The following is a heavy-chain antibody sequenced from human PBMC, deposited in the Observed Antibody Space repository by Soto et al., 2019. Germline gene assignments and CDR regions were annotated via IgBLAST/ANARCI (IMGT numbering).Heavy chain of an antibody. Sequence: ASVKVSCKTSGYTFTDYYTPWVRQAPGQGLEWMGWMNPKRGGAYFAQKFQGRVTLTRDTSIGKAYIEVNSLTSDDTAVYFCTRENIENSDGLYYPFEIWGQRTTVTVSS. CDR2: MNPKRGGA. D-gene: IGHD5-18*01. CDR1: GYTFTDYY. J-gene: IGHJ3*02. CDR3: TRENIENSDGLYYPFEI. V-gene: IGHV1-2*02.